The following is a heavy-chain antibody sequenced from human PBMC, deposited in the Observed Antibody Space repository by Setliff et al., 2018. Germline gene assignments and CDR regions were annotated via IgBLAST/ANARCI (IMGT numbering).Heavy chain of an antibody. J-gene: IGHJ3*02. D-gene: IGHD3-3*01. V-gene: IGHV1-69*05. CDR3: ARDLGIFGVVINAFDI. CDR1: GGTFRSYG. Sequence: SVKVSCKASGGTFRSYGISWGRQAPGQGLEWMGGTIPMFGSANYAQKFQGRVTMTTDTSTSTAYMELRSLRSDDTAVYYCARDLGIFGVVINAFDIWGQGTMVTVSS. CDR2: TIPMFGSA.